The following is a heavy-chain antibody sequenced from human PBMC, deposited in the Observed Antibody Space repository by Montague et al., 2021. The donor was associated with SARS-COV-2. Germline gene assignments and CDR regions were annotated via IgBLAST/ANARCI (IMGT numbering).Heavy chain of an antibody. CDR1: GFSLSTSGMC. D-gene: IGHD6-13*01. J-gene: IGHJ5*02. CDR3: ARILVAAAGSPFDP. CDR2: IDWDDGN. Sequence: PALVKPTQTLTLTCTFSGFSLSTSGMCVSWIRQPPGKALEWLARIDWDDGNYYSTSLKTRLTISKDTSKNQVVLTMTNMDPVDTATYYCARILVAAAGSPFDPWGPGTLVTVSS. V-gene: IGHV2-70*11.